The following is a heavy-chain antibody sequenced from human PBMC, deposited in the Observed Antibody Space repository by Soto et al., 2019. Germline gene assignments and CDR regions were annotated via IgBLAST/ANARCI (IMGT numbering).Heavy chain of an antibody. J-gene: IGHJ6*02. D-gene: IGHD3-10*01. CDR3: AKDHPGSGTFYHTLRGLDV. V-gene: IGHV3-30*18. CDR1: GFTFSSYA. CDR2: LSYDGSDK. Sequence: QVQLVESGGGLIQPGRSLRLSGAASGFTFSSYALHWVRQAPGKGLGWVAVLSYDGSDKYYADSVKGRFTISRDNSKNTLYLQMNSLRAEDTAMYYCAKDHPGSGTFYHTLRGLDVWGQGTTVTVSS.